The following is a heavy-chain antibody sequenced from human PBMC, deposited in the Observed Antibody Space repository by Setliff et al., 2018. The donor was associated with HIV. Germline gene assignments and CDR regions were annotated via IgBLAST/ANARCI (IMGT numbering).Heavy chain of an antibody. V-gene: IGHV1-2*02. CDR3: AREGLAYCGGDCSTGAFDI. J-gene: IGHJ3*02. CDR1: GYVFTNFH. D-gene: IGHD2-21*02. Sequence: ASVKVSCKTSGYVFTNFHIHWVRQAPGQGLEWMGWINPDTGVTNCAQKFQGRVTLTLDTSISTAYMELSRLRSDDTAVYYCAREGLAYCGGDCSTGAFDIWGQGTMVTVSS. CDR2: INPDTGVT.